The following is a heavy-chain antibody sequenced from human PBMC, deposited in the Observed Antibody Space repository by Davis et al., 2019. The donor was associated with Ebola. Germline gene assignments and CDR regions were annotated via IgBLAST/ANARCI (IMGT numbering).Heavy chain of an antibody. CDR1: GFTFSDYY. V-gene: IGHV3-11*04. CDR2: ISSSGSTI. D-gene: IGHD3-16*01. J-gene: IGHJ4*02. Sequence: GGSLRLSCAASGFTFSDYYMSWIRQAPGKGLEWVSYISSSGSTIYYADSVKGRFTISRDNDRNSLSLHMNSLRGEDTAVYYCARSWAQDYFDYWGQGTLVTVSS. CDR3: ARSWAQDYFDY.